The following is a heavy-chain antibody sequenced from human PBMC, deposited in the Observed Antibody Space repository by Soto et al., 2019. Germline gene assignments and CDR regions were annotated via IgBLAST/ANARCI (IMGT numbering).Heavy chain of an antibody. CDR1: GGSISSGGYS. CDR3: ARGFDSGKFYAFES. Sequence: SETLSLTCAVSGGSISSGGYSWSWIRQPPGKGLEWIGYMYHSGSTYYNPSLKTRVTISPDTSKNQFSLKLSSVTAADTAVYYCARGFDSGKFYAFESWGQGTQVTVSS. CDR2: MYHSGST. J-gene: IGHJ4*02. D-gene: IGHD1-26*01. V-gene: IGHV4-30-2*01.